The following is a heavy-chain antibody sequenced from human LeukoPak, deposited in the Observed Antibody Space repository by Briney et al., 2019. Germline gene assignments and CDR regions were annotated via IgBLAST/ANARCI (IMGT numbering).Heavy chain of an antibody. CDR2: IGGGGSS. CDR3: VKGVTMVRGSREFDF. Sequence: GGSLRLSCAASGFTFSNPAMTWVRQAPGKGLEWVSSIGGGGSSYYAGSVKGRFTISRDNSKNTLYLQMNSLRAEDTAIFYCVKGVTMVRGSREFDFWGQGTLVTVSS. V-gene: IGHV3-23*01. J-gene: IGHJ4*02. CDR1: GFTFSNPA. D-gene: IGHD3-10*01.